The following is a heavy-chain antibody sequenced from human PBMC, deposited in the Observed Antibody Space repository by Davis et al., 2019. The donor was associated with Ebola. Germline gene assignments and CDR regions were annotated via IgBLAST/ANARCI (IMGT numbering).Heavy chain of an antibody. V-gene: IGHV3-74*03. CDR2: INPGGTTT. Sequence: HTGGSLRLSCAASGFTFSNHWMHWIRQGPGKGLVWISRINPGGTTTLYADSVEGRFTISRDNAKNTLYLQIDSLRAEDTAIYFCARAIQLWLIAPGVYYFDHWGQGTLVTVSS. D-gene: IGHD6-13*01. CDR3: ARAIQLWLIAPGVYYFDH. CDR1: GFTFSNHW. J-gene: IGHJ4*02.